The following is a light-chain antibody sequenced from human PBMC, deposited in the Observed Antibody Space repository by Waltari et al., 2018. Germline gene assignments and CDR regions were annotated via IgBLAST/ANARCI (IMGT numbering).Light chain of an antibody. CDR3: AAWDDRLRGVV. V-gene: IGLV1-47*01. Sequence: QSLLTQPPSASGTPGQRVTISCSGSSSNIGGYYVYWYQQLPGTAPKLLIDGNNQRPSGVPDRFSGSKSGTSGSLAISGLRSEDEADYYCAAWDDRLRGVVFGGGTKLTV. J-gene: IGLJ2*01. CDR2: GNN. CDR1: SSNIGGYY.